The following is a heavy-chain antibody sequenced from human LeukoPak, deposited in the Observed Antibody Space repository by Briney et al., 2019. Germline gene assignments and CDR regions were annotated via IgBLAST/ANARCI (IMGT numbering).Heavy chain of an antibody. CDR3: AREGWLQTNYYFDY. Sequence: GRSLRLSCAASGFTFSSYGMHWVRQAPGKGLEWVAVIWCDGSNKYYADSVKGRFTISRDNSKNTLYLQMNSLRAEDTAVYYCAREGWLQTNYYFDYWGQGTLVTVSS. D-gene: IGHD5-24*01. V-gene: IGHV3-33*01. CDR1: GFTFSSYG. J-gene: IGHJ4*02. CDR2: IWCDGSNK.